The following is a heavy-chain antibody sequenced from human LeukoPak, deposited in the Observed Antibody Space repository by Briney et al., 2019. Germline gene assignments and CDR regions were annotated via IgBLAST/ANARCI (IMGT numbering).Heavy chain of an antibody. V-gene: IGHV3-23*01. D-gene: IGHD5-18*01. CDR2: ISSSGGST. CDR1: GFTFSSYA. J-gene: IGHJ4*02. CDR3: AKAAGRGYNYGDYFDY. Sequence: GGSLRLSCAASGFTFSSYAMSWVRQAPGKGLEWVSTISSSGGSTYYADSVKGRLTTSRDNSKNTLYLQMNSLRAEDTAVYYCAKAAGRGYNYGDYFDYWGQGTLVTVSS.